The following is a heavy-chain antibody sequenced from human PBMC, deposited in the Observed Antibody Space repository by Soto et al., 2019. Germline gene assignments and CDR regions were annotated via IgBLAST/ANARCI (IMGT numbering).Heavy chain of an antibody. Sequence: SETLSLTCTVSGGSISSSNYYWGWIRQPPGKGLEWIGSIHYSGSTYYNPSFKSRVIISIDTSKIQFSLKLRSVTAADTAVYYCASQNVLRFLEWHHTFGYWGQGTLVTVSS. CDR2: IHYSGST. V-gene: IGHV4-39*01. CDR1: GGSISSSNYY. D-gene: IGHD3-3*01. J-gene: IGHJ4*02. CDR3: ASQNVLRFLEWHHTFGY.